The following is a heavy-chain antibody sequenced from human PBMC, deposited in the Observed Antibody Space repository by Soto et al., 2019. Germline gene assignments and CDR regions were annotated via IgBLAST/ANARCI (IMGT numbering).Heavy chain of an antibody. CDR1: GGSFKSGSYS. D-gene: IGHD3-3*01. CDR3: ARDFAYFDS. CDR2: VYHTGRT. J-gene: IGHJ4*02. V-gene: IGHV4-61*01. Sequence: SETLSLTCTVSGGSFKSGSYSWSWIRQPPGKGLEWIGYVYHTGRTSYNPSLKSRDSISMDTSKNQFSLNLDSVTAADTAVYFCARDFAYFDSWGQGTLVTVSS.